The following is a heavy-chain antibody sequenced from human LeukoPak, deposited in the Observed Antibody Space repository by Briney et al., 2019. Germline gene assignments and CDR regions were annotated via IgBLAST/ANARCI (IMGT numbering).Heavy chain of an antibody. Sequence: PSETLSLTCAVSGGSISSSNWWSWVRQPPGKGLEWIGEIYHSGSTNYNPSLKSRVTISVDKSKNQFSLKLSSVTAADTAVYYCARLGCSSTSCYSVAGPETERDYWGQGTLVTVSS. D-gene: IGHD2-2*01. J-gene: IGHJ4*02. CDR2: IYHSGST. CDR1: GGSISSSNW. CDR3: ARLGCSSTSCYSVAGPETERDY. V-gene: IGHV4-4*02.